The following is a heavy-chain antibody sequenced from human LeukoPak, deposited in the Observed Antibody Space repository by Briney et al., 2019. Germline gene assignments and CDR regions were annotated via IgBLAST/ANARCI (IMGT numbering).Heavy chain of an antibody. CDR1: GFTFSSNG. Sequence: GGSLRLSCAASGFTFSSNGMSWVRQAPGKGLEWVSGISGSTGGTYYADSVKGRFTMSRDNSKNTLYLQMNSLRAEDTAVYYCAKIQGWFNDAFHIGGQGTVVTVSS. V-gene: IGHV3-23*01. CDR2: ISGSTGGT. J-gene: IGHJ3*02. CDR3: AKIQGWFNDAFHI. D-gene: IGHD6-19*01.